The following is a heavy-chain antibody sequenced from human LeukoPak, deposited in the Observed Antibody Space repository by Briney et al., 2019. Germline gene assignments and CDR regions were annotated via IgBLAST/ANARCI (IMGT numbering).Heavy chain of an antibody. V-gene: IGHV1-46*01. D-gene: IGHD2-21*02. CDR2: INPSGGST. J-gene: IGHJ3*02. CDR3: ARDRGCGTNCYSAFDI. Sequence: ASMKVSCKASGYTFTSCYIHWVRQAPGQGLEWMGIINPSGGSTNYAQKFQGRVTMTRDTSTTTVYMELSSLRSEDTAVYYCARDRGCGTNCYSAFDIWGQGTMITVSS. CDR1: GYTFTSCY.